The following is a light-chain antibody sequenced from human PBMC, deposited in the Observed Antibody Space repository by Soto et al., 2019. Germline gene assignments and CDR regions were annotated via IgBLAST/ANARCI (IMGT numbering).Light chain of an antibody. CDR2: DTS. CDR1: QSVSSY. V-gene: IGKV3-15*01. J-gene: IGKJ5*01. Sequence: EFVLTQSPATLSLSPGERATLSCRASQSVSSYLAWYQQKPGQAPRLLIYDTSTRATGIPARFSGSGSGTEFTLTISSLQSEDFAVYYCQQYSNWPPITFGQGTRLEIK. CDR3: QQYSNWPPIT.